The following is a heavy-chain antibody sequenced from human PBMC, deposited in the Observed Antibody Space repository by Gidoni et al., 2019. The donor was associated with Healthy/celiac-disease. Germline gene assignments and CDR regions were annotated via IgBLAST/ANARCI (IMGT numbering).Heavy chain of an antibody. V-gene: IGHV4-34*01. J-gene: IGHJ4*02. CDR3: ARFAVLPFFDY. D-gene: IGHD3-10*01. Sequence: QVQLQQWGAGLLKPSETLSLTCAVYGGSFSGYYWSWIRQPPGKGLEWIGEINHSGSTNYNPSLKSRVTISVDTSKNQFSLKLSSVTAADTAVYYCARFAVLPFFDYWGQGTLVTVSS. CDR2: INHSGST. CDR1: GGSFSGYY.